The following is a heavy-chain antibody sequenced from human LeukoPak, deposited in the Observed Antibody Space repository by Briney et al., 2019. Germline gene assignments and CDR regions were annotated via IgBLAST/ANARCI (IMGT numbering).Heavy chain of an antibody. CDR3: ARHRNYGHHDY. D-gene: IGHD1-7*01. V-gene: IGHV4-39*01. CDR2: IYYSGST. CDR1: GGSISSYY. Sequence: KPSETLSLTCTVSGGSISSYYWGWIRQPPGKGLEWIGSIYYSGSTYYNPSLKSRVTISVDTSKNQFSLKLSSVTAADTAVYYCARHRNYGHHDYWGQGTLVTVSS. J-gene: IGHJ4*02.